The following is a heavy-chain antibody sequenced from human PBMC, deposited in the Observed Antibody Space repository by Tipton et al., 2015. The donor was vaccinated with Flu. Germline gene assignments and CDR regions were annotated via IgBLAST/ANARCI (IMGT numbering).Heavy chain of an antibody. V-gene: IGHV3-21*01. J-gene: IGHJ5*02. D-gene: IGHD1-26*01. CDR2: ISGSSSNI. CDR3: TKDVGATVSYNWFDP. CDR1: GFIFSDYA. Sequence: SLRLSCAASGFIFSDYAMHWVRQAPGKGLEWVSSISGSSSNIYYADSVKGRFTISRDNAKNSLYLQMNSLRAEDTAVYYCTKDVGATVSYNWFDPWGQGTLVTVSS.